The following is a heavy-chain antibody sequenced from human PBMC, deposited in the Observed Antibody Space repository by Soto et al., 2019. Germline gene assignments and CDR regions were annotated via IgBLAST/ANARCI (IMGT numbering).Heavy chain of an antibody. J-gene: IGHJ4*02. CDR2: IYYSGST. V-gene: IGHV4-31*03. Sequence: SLTCTVSGGSISSGGYYWSWIRHHPGKGLEWIGYIYYSGSTYYNPSLKSRVTISVDTSKNQFSLKLSSVTAADTAVYYCARSTMARALYYFDYWGQGTLVTVSS. CDR1: GGSISSGGYY. CDR3: ARSTMARALYYFDY. D-gene: IGHD5-12*01.